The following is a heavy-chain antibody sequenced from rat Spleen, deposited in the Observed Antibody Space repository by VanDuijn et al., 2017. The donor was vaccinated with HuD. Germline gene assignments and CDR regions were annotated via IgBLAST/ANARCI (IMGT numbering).Heavy chain of an antibody. J-gene: IGHJ2*01. V-gene: IGHV2-30*01. CDR1: GFSLTSYN. CDR2: IWTGGST. D-gene: IGHD1-11*01. Sequence: QVQLKESGPGLVQPSQTLSLTCTVSGFSLTSYNVHWVRQPTGNGLECMGIIWTGGSTDYNAALKSRLSISRETSKSQVFLKMNRQQTGDIATDYCSTLIYVGPQYWGKGVMVPVSS. CDR3: STLIYVGPQY.